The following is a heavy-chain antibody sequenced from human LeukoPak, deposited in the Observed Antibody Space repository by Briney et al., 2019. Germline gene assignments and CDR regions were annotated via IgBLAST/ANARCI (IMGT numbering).Heavy chain of an antibody. Sequence: SVKVSCKASGGTFSTYAISWVRQAPGQGLEWMGGIIPIVGTSNFAQKFQGRVTITADESTSTAYMELSSLRSEDTAVYYCARAPDFNSGTYWVIDAFDIRGQGTMVTVSS. CDR1: GGTFSTYA. CDR2: IIPIVGTS. V-gene: IGHV1-69*13. D-gene: IGHD3-10*01. J-gene: IGHJ3*02. CDR3: ARAPDFNSGTYWVIDAFDI.